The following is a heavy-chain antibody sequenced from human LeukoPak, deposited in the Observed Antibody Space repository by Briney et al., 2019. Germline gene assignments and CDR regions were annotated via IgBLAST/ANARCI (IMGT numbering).Heavy chain of an antibody. D-gene: IGHD1-26*01. V-gene: IGHV4-34*01. CDR2: INHSGST. J-gene: IGHJ3*02. CDR1: X. Sequence: XWSWIRXPPGKGLEWIGEINHSGSTNYNPSLKSRVTISVDTSKNQFSLQLNSVTPEDTAVYYCGRVSSPWSPRDAFDIWGQGTMVTVSP. CDR3: GRVSSPWSPRDAFDI.